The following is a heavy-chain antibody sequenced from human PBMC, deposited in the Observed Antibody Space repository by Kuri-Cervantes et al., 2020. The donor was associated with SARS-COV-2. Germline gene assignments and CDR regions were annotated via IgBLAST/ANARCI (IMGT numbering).Heavy chain of an antibody. CDR1: GGSISSYY. D-gene: IGHD4-17*01. CDR3: ARGGFWYGAGYFDY. Sequence: GSLRLSCTVSGGSISSYYWSWIRQPPGKGLEWIGYIYYSGTTNYNPSLKSRVTISVDTSKNQFSLKLSSVTAADTAVYYCARGGFWYGAGYFDYWGQGTLVTVSS. V-gene: IGHV4-59*01. J-gene: IGHJ4*02. CDR2: IYYSGTT.